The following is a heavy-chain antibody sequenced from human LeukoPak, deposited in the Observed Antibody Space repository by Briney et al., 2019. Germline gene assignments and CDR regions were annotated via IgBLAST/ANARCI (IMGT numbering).Heavy chain of an antibody. J-gene: IGHJ4*02. CDR2: IYSGGST. V-gene: IGHV3-53*05. D-gene: IGHD2-2*01. Sequence: GGSLRLSCAASGFTVSSNYMSWVRQAPGKGLEWVSVIYSGGSTYYADSVEGRFTISRDNSKNTLYLQMNSLRAEDTAVYFCAKGPRYCSSTSCLSYFDYWGQGTLVTVTS. CDR1: GFTVSSNY. CDR3: AKGPRYCSSTSCLSYFDY.